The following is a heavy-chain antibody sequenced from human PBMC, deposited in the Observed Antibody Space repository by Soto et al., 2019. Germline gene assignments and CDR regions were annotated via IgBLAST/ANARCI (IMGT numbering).Heavy chain of an antibody. J-gene: IGHJ4*02. CDR2: IIPLVGTA. Sequence: QVQLEQSGGEVKQPGSSVRVACKTSGGTFSTYAINWVRQAPGQGLEWMGAIIPLVGTADYSQKFQGRVTITADESTSTAYMELSSLRFDDTAVYFCARPKGTYSSGYYYFDFWGQGTLVTVSS. CDR1: GGTFSTYA. D-gene: IGHD6-19*01. V-gene: IGHV1-69*01. CDR3: ARPKGTYSSGYYYFDF.